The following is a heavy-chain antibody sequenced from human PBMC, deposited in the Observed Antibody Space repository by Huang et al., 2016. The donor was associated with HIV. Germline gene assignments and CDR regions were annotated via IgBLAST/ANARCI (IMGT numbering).Heavy chain of an antibody. CDR3: ARDIAIFGEPLDS. CDR1: GVSVPRSPWY. D-gene: IGHD3-3*01. J-gene: IGHJ4*02. V-gene: IGHV4-39*01. CDR2: INDDGST. Sequence: QPRLQESGPGLVKPSETLSLTCTVSGVSVPRSPWYWVWVRQSPGKGLEGIASINDDGSTYYKSSLKRRLTTSLDTSKNQFSLKLTSVTAADTAVYFCARDIAIFGEPLDSWGQGTAVTVSS.